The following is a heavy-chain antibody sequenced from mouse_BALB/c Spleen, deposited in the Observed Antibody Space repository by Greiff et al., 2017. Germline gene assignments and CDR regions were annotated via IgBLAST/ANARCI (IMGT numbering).Heavy chain of an antibody. V-gene: IGHV1-18*01. J-gene: IGHJ1*01. D-gene: IGHD3-2*01. CDR2: INPNNGGT. CDR1: GYTFTDYN. CDR3: ARSRRQWYVGV. Sequence: VQLKESGPELVKPGASVKIPCKASGYTFTDYNMDWVKQSHGKSLEWIGDINPNNGGTIYNQKFKGKATLTVDKSSSTAYMELRSLTSEDTAVYFCARSRRQWYVGVWGAGTTVSVSS.